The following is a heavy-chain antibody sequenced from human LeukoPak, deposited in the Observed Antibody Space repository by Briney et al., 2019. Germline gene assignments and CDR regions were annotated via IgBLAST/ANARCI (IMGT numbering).Heavy chain of an antibody. V-gene: IGHV3-7*01. CDR3: ARGSYDSSGYHYFDY. Sequence: GGSLRLSCAASGFTFSSYWMSWVRQTPGKGLEGVAYIKQDGSERYYVDSVKGRFTISRDNAKNSLYLQMNSLRAEDTAVYYCARGSYDSSGYHYFDYWGQGTLVTVSS. CDR1: GFTFSSYW. J-gene: IGHJ4*02. CDR2: IKQDGSER. D-gene: IGHD3-22*01.